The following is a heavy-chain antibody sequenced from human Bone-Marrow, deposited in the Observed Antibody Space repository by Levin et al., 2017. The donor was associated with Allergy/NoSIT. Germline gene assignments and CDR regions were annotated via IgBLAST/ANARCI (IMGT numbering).Heavy chain of an antibody. J-gene: IGHJ4*02. CDR1: GFTFSSYG. Sequence: GGSLRLSCAASGFTFSSYGMHWVRQAPGKGLEWVAVISYDGSNKYYADSVKGRFTISRDNSKNTLYLQMNSLRAEDTAVYYCAKGKIAAAGGFDYWGQGTLVTVSS. V-gene: IGHV3-30*18. CDR3: AKGKIAAAGGFDY. CDR2: ISYDGSNK. D-gene: IGHD6-13*01.